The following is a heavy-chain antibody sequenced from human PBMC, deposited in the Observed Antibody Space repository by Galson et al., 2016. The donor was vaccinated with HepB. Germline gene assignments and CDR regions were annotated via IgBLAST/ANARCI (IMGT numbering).Heavy chain of an antibody. Sequence: SLRLSCAASGFTFSSYNMNWVRQAPGKGLEWVSSISTSGSNKYYADSVKGRFTISRDNAKNSLYLQMDSLRAEATAVYYCARAGGYCINGLGYSCDYWGQGTLVTVSS. D-gene: IGHD2-8*01. V-gene: IGHV3-21*01. CDR2: ISTSGSNK. CDR3: ARAGGYCINGLGYSCDY. CDR1: GFTFSSYN. J-gene: IGHJ4*02.